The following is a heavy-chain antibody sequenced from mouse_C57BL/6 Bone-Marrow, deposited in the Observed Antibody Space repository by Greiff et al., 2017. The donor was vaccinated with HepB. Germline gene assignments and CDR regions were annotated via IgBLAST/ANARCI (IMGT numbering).Heavy chain of an antibody. CDR1: GYTFTSYG. J-gene: IGHJ3*01. CDR2: IYIGNGYT. CDR3: AQSSYYSNYGGFAY. V-gene: IGHV1-58*01. Sequence: DVQLQESGAELVRPGSSVKMSCKTSGYTFTSYGINWVKQRPGQGLEWIGYIYIGNGYTEYNEKFKGKATLTSDTSSSTAYMQLSSLTSEDSAIYFCAQSSYYSNYGGFAYWGQGTLVTVSA. D-gene: IGHD2-5*01.